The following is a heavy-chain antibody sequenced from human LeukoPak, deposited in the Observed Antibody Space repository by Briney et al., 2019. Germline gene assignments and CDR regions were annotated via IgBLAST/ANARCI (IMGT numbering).Heavy chain of an antibody. D-gene: IGHD3-9*01. V-gene: IGHV1-18*01. J-gene: IGHJ4*02. CDR1: GYTFSNYD. CDR2: ISGYTGDT. Sequence: ASVKVSCKTSGYTFSNYDIYWVRQAPGQGLECMGWISGYTGDTKYAQILQGRFTVTTDTSTSTAYMELRSLTYDDTAVYYCARIVWGYFDWLLVRWHFDYWGQGTLVTVSS. CDR3: ARIVWGYFDWLLVRWHFDY.